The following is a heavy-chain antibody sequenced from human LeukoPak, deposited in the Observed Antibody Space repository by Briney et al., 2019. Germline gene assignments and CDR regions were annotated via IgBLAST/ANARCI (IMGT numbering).Heavy chain of an antibody. V-gene: IGHV3-7*01. J-gene: IGHJ4*02. CDR3: ARDDLQWLVMRYFDY. CDR2: IKQDGSEK. D-gene: IGHD6-19*01. Sequence: GGSLRLSCAASGFTFSSYWMSWVRQAPGKGLEWVANIKQDGSEKYYVDSVKGRFTISRDNAKNSLYLQMNSLRAEDTAVYYCARDDLQWLVMRYFDYWGQGTLVTVSS. CDR1: GFTFSSYW.